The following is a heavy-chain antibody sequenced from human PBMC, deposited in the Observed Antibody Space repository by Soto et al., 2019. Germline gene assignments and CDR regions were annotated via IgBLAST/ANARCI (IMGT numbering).Heavy chain of an antibody. CDR1: GFTFSDYY. CDR2: ISSSSSYT. J-gene: IGHJ4*02. D-gene: IGHD2-2*01. Sequence: GGSLRLSCAASGFTFSDYYMSWIRQAPGKGLEWVSYISSSSSYTNYADSVKGRFTISRDNAKNSLYLQMNSLRAEDTAVYYCARPIGGYCSSTSCYRFDYWGQGTLVTVSS. CDR3: ARPIGGYCSSTSCYRFDY. V-gene: IGHV3-11*03.